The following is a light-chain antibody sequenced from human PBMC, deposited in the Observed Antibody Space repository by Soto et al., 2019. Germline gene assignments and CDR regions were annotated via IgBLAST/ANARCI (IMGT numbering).Light chain of an antibody. Sequence: QSALTQPASVSGSPGQSIAISCTGTSSDVGSYARVSWYQHHPGKAPTLMIYEVNKRPSGVSDRFSGSKSGTTASLTISGLQAEDEAYYYCCSSVGSPHWVFGGGTKLTVL. CDR2: EVN. CDR1: SSDVGSYAR. V-gene: IGLV2-23*02. J-gene: IGLJ3*02. CDR3: CSSVGSPHWV.